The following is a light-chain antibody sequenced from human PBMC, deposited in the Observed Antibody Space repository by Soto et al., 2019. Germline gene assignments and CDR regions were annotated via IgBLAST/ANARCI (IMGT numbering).Light chain of an antibody. CDR3: AAWDDSLRGVV. V-gene: IGLV1-47*01. Sequence: QAVVTQPPSVSGTPGQRVTISCSGSSSNIGNSYVYWYQQLPGTAPKLLIYRNNQWPSGVPDRFSGSKSGTSASLAISGLRSEDEADYDCAAWDDSLRGVVFGGGTKVTVL. CDR2: RNN. CDR1: SSNIGNSY. J-gene: IGLJ2*01.